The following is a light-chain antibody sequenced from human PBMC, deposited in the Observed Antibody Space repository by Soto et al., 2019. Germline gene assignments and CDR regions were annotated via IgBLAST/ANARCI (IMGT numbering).Light chain of an antibody. CDR2: AAS. J-gene: IGKJ3*01. Sequence: DIQMTQSPSSLSASVGDRVTITCRASQSISSYLNWYQQKPGKAPKFLISAASSLQSGVPSRFSGSGSGTDFTLTIINLQPEDFATYYCQQSYSTPFTCGPGTKVDIK. V-gene: IGKV1-39*01. CDR1: QSISSY. CDR3: QQSYSTPFT.